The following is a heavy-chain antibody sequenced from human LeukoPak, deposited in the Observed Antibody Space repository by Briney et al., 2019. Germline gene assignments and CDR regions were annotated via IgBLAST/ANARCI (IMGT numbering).Heavy chain of an antibody. V-gene: IGHV3-74*01. D-gene: IGHD1-26*01. J-gene: IGHJ6*03. Sequence: PGGSLRLSCAASGFTFSNYWMHWVRQAPGKGLVWVSRINTDGGSATYADSVKGRFTISRDNAKNTLYLQMNSLRAEDTAVYYCVRERWELPKYYMDVWGKGTTVTVSS. CDR1: GFTFSNYW. CDR3: VRERWELPKYYMDV. CDR2: INTDGGSA.